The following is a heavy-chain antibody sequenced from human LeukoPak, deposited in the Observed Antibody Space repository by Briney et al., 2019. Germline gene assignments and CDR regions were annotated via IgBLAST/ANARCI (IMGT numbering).Heavy chain of an antibody. D-gene: IGHD6-19*01. CDR2: ITDSGGDT. J-gene: IGHJ4*02. Sequence: GGSLRLSCAASGFTFSDYAMSWVRQAPGKGLEWFSGITDSGGDTYYADYVKGRFTISRDNSKNTLELQMSSLRAEDTAIYYCAKGSASSRPYYFDYLGQGALVTVSS. V-gene: IGHV3-23*01. CDR1: GFTFSDYA. CDR3: AKGSASSRPYYFDY.